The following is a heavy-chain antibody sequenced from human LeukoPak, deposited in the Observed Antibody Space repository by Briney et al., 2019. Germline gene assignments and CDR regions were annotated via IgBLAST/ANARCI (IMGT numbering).Heavy chain of an antibody. D-gene: IGHD1-26*01. Sequence: GGSLRLSCAASGFTFSNFGMHWVRQAPGKGLEWVALIRYDGSNKYCADSVKGRFTISRDNSKNTLYLQMNSLRPEDTAVYSCAKTTIVGATVDAFDIWGQGTMVTVSS. CDR1: GFTFSNFG. CDR3: AKTTIVGATVDAFDI. J-gene: IGHJ3*02. V-gene: IGHV3-30*02. CDR2: IRYDGSNK.